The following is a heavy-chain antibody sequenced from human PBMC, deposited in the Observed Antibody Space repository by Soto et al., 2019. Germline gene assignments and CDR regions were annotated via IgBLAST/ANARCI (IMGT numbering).Heavy chain of an antibody. V-gene: IGHV4-34*01. Sequence: QAQLQQWGAGLLKPSETLSLTCAVYGGSFSGYYCSWLRQTPEKGLEWIGEINHSGDTKYNPSLESRVTISVDTSKNQFSLKVNSVSAADTAVYYCARTGGMDVWGQGATVTVSS. CDR3: ARTGGMDV. J-gene: IGHJ6*02. CDR2: INHSGDT. CDR1: GGSFSGYY.